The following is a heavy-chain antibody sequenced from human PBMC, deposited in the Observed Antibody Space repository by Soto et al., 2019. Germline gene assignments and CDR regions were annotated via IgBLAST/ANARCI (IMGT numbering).Heavy chain of an antibody. CDR2: IDDSGAST. D-gene: IGHD3-10*01. V-gene: IGHV3-23*01. Sequence: GGSLRLSCEASGFTFINYAMSWIRQAPGKGLEWVSGIDDSGASTYYADSMKGRFSISRDNSRNTLYLQMSSLRAEDSAVYYCASGSKYSYPGSRIFDFWGRGTLVTVSS. CDR3: ASGSKYSYPGSRIFDF. J-gene: IGHJ4*01. CDR1: GFTFINYA.